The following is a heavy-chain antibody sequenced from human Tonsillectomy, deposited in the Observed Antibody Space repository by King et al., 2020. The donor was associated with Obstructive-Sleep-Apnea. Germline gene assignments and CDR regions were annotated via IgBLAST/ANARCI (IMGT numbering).Heavy chain of an antibody. CDR2: ISWNSGSI. J-gene: IGHJ4*02. CDR1: GFTFDDYA. CDR3: AKDRHYYGSGSYNY. Sequence: VQLVESGGGLVQPGRSLRLSCAASGFTFDDYAMHWVRQAPGKGLEWVSGISWNSGSIGHADSVKGRFTISRDNAKNSLYLQLNSLRAEDTALYYCAKDRHYYGSGSYNYWGQGTLVTVSS. V-gene: IGHV3-9*01. D-gene: IGHD3-10*01.